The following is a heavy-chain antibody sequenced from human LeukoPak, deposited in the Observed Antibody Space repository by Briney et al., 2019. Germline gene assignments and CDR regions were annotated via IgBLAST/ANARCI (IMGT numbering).Heavy chain of an antibody. CDR1: GFTFRNAW. J-gene: IGHJ4*02. D-gene: IGHD2-8*01. CDR3: ARMVREFYTISYYFDY. Sequence: SGGSLRLSCEASGFTFRNAWMSWVRQAPGKGLEWVSGISGSGAGTYYADSVKGRFTISRDNSKNTLYLQMNSLRADDTAVYYCARMVREFYTISYYFDYWGQGTLVTVSS. V-gene: IGHV3-23*01. CDR2: ISGSGAGT.